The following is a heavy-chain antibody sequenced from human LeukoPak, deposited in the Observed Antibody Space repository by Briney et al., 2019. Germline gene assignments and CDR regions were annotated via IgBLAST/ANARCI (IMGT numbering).Heavy chain of an antibody. CDR2: ISGSGGST. V-gene: IGHV3-23*01. CDR3: ARRAGGYSHPYDY. Sequence: GGSLRLSCVTSGFNFINFGMSWVRQAPGKGLEWVSSISGSGGSTYYADSVEGRFTISRDNTKNTLYLQMNSLGAEDTAVYYCARRAGGYSHPYDYWGQGILVTVSS. D-gene: IGHD4-23*01. CDR1: GFNFINFG. J-gene: IGHJ4*02.